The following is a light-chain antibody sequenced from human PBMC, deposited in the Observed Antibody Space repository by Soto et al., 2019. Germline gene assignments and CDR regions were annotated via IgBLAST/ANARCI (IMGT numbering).Light chain of an antibody. V-gene: IGKV1-5*03. CDR3: QQFHSFSPT. CDR2: KAS. CDR1: QSISSW. Sequence: DSQMTQSPSTLSASVGDRVTITCRVSQSISSWLAWYQQKPGKAPKLLIYKASSLESGVPSRFSGSGSGTEFTLTISSLQPDDFATYYCQQFHSFSPTFGQGTKVDIK. J-gene: IGKJ1*01.